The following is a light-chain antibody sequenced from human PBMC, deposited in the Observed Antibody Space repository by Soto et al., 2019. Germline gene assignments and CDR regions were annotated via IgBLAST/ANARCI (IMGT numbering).Light chain of an antibody. CDR1: SSNIGSNT. Sequence: QSVLTQPPSASGTPGQRVTISCSGSSSNIGSNTVNWYQQLPGTAPKLLIYSNNQRPSGVPDRFSDSKSGTSASLAISGLQSEDEADYCCAAWDDSLNGPNWVFGGGTKLTVL. V-gene: IGLV1-44*01. CDR2: SNN. CDR3: AAWDDSLNGPNWV. J-gene: IGLJ3*02.